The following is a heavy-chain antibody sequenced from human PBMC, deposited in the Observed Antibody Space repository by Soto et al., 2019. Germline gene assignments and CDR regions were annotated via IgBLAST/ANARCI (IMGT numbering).Heavy chain of an antibody. CDR3: ARRYFGSSSSTPYYFDY. V-gene: IGHV4-61*08. CDR1: DGSRSSGDYY. Sequence: SSVPLSLTCSVADGSRSSGDYYWRWIRQPPGTGLEWIGYINHSGSTNYNPSLKSRVTISVDTSKNQFSLKLNSMTASDTAMYYCARRYFGSSSSTPYYFDYWGQGTLVTVSS. CDR2: INHSGST. J-gene: IGHJ4*02. D-gene: IGHD6-6*01.